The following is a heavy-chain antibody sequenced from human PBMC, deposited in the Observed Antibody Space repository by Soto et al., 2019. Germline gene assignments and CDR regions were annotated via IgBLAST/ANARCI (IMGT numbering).Heavy chain of an antibody. Sequence: PSETLSLTCTVSGGSITRGGYYWSWIRQPPGKGLEWIGYIYNSGSTYYNPSLKSRVTISVDTSKNQLSLTLSSVSAADTAVYYCARGPSGDKVDSWGQGTLVTVSS. V-gene: IGHV4-30-2*05. CDR2: IYNSGST. CDR1: GGSITRGGYY. J-gene: IGHJ4*02. CDR3: ARGPSGDKVDS. D-gene: IGHD7-27*01.